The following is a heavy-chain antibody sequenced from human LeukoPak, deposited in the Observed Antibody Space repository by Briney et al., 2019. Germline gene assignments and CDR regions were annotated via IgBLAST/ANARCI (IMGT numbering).Heavy chain of an antibody. V-gene: IGHV4-59*12. D-gene: IGHD4-17*01. CDR3: ARGNYGDYRYYFDY. CDR1: GDSITSYF. CDR2: IYYSGST. J-gene: IGHJ4*02. Sequence: SETLSLTCTVSGDSITSYFWSWIRQPPGKGLEWIGYIYYSGSTNYNPSLKSQVTISVDTSKNQFSLKLSSVTAADTAVYYCARGNYGDYRYYFDYWGQGTLVTVSS.